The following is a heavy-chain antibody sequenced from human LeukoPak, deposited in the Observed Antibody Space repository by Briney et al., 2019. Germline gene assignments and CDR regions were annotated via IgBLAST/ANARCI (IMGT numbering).Heavy chain of an antibody. V-gene: IGHV4-4*02. CDR1: GGSVTSTNW. J-gene: IGHJ2*01. CDR3: ARLIPEYCSGGSCYWYFDL. Sequence: SGTLSLTCDVSGGSVTSTNWWSWVRQPPGQGLEWIGEIHLRGSTYYNPSLKSRVTISVDTSKNQFSLKLSSVTAADTAVYYCARLIPEYCSGGSCYWYFDLWGRGTLVTVSS. CDR2: IHLRGST. D-gene: IGHD2-15*01.